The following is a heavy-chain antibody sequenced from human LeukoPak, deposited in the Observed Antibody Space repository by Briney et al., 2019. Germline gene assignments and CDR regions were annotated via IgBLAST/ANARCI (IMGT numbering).Heavy chain of an antibody. V-gene: IGHV4-39*01. D-gene: IGHD6-19*01. CDR1: GGSILSSGYY. CDR2: IYYSGST. Sequence: PSETLSLTGTVSGGSILSSGYYWGWIRQPPGKGLEWIGCIYYSGSTYYNPSLKSRVTISVDTSKNQFSLKLSSVTAADTAVYYCASRGGVIAVAGHLDYWGQGTLVTVSS. CDR3: ASRGGVIAVAGHLDY. J-gene: IGHJ4*02.